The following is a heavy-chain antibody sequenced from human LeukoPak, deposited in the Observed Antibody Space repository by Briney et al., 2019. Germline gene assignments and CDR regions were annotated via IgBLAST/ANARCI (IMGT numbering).Heavy chain of an antibody. CDR2: ISSSSSTI. J-gene: IGHJ6*03. CDR3: ARVIVGGVDYYYYYMDV. CDR1: GFTFSSYS. V-gene: IGHV3-48*04. Sequence: GGSLRLSCAASGFTFSSYSMNWVRQAPGRGLEWVSYISSSSSTIYYADSVKGRFTISRDNAKNSLYLQMNSLRAEDTAVYYCARVIVGGVDYYYYYMDVWGKGTTVTVSS. D-gene: IGHD2-8*02.